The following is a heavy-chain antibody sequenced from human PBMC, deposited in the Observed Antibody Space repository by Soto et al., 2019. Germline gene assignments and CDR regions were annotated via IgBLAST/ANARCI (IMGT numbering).Heavy chain of an antibody. Sequence: PGGSLRLSCAASGFSFNVYWMAWVRQAPGKGLEWVSTIANFYMNTYYADSVKGRFTITRDNANGLIYLQMDSLRTDDTGVYYCARENWGKGDYWGPGAVVTVSS. CDR1: GFSFNVYW. CDR2: IANFYMNT. J-gene: IGHJ4*02. V-gene: IGHV3-11*01. CDR3: ARENWGKGDY. D-gene: IGHD7-27*01.